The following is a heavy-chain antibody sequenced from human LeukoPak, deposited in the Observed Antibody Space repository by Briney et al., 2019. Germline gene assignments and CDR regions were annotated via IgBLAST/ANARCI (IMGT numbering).Heavy chain of an antibody. V-gene: IGHV3-21*01. CDR2: ISGRSYI. J-gene: IGHJ6*03. CDR3: ARVIISYYHMDV. CDR1: GFTFSTYS. Sequence: GGSLRLSCAVSGFTFSTYSMSWVRQAPGKGLEWVSSISGRSYIDYADSVRGRFTISRDNAKNSLYLQMNGLRAEDTAVYYCARVIISYYHMDVWGKGTTVTVSS.